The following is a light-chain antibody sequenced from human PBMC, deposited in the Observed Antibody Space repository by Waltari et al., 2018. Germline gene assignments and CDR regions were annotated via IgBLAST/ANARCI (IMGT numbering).Light chain of an antibody. CDR3: QQCGRSLYT. Sequence: EIVLTQSPGTLSLSPGERATLSCRARQGITSNYLAWDQQRPGQAPRLLMYDASTRATGIPDRFSGSGSGTDFTLTISRLEPEDFAVYYCQQCGRSLYTFGQGTTLEIK. J-gene: IGKJ2*01. CDR1: QGITSNY. CDR2: DAS. V-gene: IGKV3-20*01.